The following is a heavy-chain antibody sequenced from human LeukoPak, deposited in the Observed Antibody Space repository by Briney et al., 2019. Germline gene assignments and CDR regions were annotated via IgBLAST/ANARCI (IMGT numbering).Heavy chain of an antibody. J-gene: IGHJ4*02. CDR2: IFPGDSDT. V-gene: IGHV5-51*01. Sequence: GESLKISCKGSEYSFANYWIGWVRQMPGQGLEWMGIIFPGDSDTRYSPSFQGQVTISADKSISTAYLQWSSLKASDTAIYYCASEYCSGGNCYFDYWGQGTLVTVSS. CDR3: ASEYCSGGNCYFDY. D-gene: IGHD2-15*01. CDR1: EYSFANYW.